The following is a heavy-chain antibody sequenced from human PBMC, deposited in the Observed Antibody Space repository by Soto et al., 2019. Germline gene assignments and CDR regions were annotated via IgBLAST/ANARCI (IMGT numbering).Heavy chain of an antibody. D-gene: IGHD3-10*01. Sequence: PSETLSLTCVVYGGSFSGYYWSWIRQPPGKGLEWIGEINHSGSTNYNPSLKSRVTISVDTSKNQFSLKLSSVTAADTAVYYCARVRGSDYYGSGSPLRPYYYYGMDVWGQGTTVTVSS. CDR3: ARVRGSDYYGSGSPLRPYYYYGMDV. V-gene: IGHV4-34*01. J-gene: IGHJ6*02. CDR2: INHSGST. CDR1: GGSFSGYY.